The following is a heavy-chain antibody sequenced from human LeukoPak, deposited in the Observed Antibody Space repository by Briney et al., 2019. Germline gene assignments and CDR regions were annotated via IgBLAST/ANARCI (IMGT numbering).Heavy chain of an antibody. CDR2: IYPHGDP. V-gene: IGHV3-66*01. D-gene: IGHD1-7*01. Sequence: GGSLRLSCAASGFTVSSNYMSWVRQAPGKGLEWVSAIYPHGDPHYADSVKGRFTISRDNAKNSLYLQMNSLRAEDTAVYYCARVLNNWNLGGYYYMDVWGKGTTVTVSS. CDR3: ARVLNNWNLGGYYYMDV. CDR1: GFTVSSNY. J-gene: IGHJ6*03.